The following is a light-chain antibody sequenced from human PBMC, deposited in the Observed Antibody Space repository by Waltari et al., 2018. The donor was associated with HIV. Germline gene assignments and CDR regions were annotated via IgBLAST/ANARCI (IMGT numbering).Light chain of an antibody. V-gene: IGLV3-1*01. CDR1: KLGDKY. J-gene: IGLJ3*02. Sequence: SYELTQPPSVSVSPGQTASITCSGDKLGDKYACWYQQKPGQSPVLVIYQDSKRPSGIPERFSGSKSGTSASLAISGLRSEDEADYYCAAWDDSLSGLVFGGGTKVTVL. CDR3: AAWDDSLSGLV. CDR2: QDS.